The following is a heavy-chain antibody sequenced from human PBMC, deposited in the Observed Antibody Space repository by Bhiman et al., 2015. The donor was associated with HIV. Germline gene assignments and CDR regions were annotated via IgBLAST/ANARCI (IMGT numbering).Heavy chain of an antibody. Sequence: QVQLVETGGGVVQPGRSLRLSCAVSGFTFNSYGMHWVRQAPGKGLEWVAVISYDGSNKYYEESVKGRFTISRGSSNSTLYLQMNSLRADDTAMYYCARDHSSRGSSISWGTFDIWGQG. CDR3: ARDHSSRGSSISWGTFDI. D-gene: IGHD6-13*01. V-gene: IGHV3-30*03. CDR2: ISYDGSNK. CDR1: GFTFNSYG. J-gene: IGHJ3*02.